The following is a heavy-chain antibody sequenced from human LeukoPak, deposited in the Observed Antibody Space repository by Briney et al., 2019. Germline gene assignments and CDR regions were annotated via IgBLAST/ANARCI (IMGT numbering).Heavy chain of an antibody. Sequence: ASVKVSCKASGYTFTGYYMHWVRQAPGQGLEWMGWINPNSGGTNYARKFQGRVTMTRDTSISTAYMELSRLRFDDTALYYCTRGGGGATAPSDYWGQGTLVTVSS. D-gene: IGHD1-26*01. J-gene: IGHJ4*02. V-gene: IGHV1-2*02. CDR2: INPNSGGT. CDR1: GYTFTGYY. CDR3: TRGGGGATAPSDY.